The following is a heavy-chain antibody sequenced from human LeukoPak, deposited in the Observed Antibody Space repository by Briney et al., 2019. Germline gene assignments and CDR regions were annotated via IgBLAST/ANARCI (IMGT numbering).Heavy chain of an antibody. V-gene: IGHV4-34*01. J-gene: IGHJ6*02. CDR2: INYSGST. CDR3: AYQLLSDYYGMDV. Sequence: PSETLSLTCAVYGGSFSGYYWSWIRQPPGKGLEWIGEINYSGSTNYNPSLKSRVTISVDTSKNQFSLKLSSVTAADTAVYYCAYQLLSDYYGMDVWGQGTTVTVSS. CDR1: GGSFSGYY. D-gene: IGHD2-2*01.